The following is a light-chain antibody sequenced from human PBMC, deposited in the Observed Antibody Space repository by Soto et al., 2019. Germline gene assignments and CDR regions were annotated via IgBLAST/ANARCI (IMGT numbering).Light chain of an antibody. J-gene: IGKJ1*01. CDR2: DAS. CDR3: QQRSNWQST. V-gene: IGKV3-11*01. Sequence: EIVLTQSPATLSLSPGERDTLSCRASQSVSSYLAWYQQKPGQAPRLLIYDASNRATGIPARFSGSGSGTDFTLTISSLEPEDFAVYYCQQRSNWQSTFGQGTKVEIK. CDR1: QSVSSY.